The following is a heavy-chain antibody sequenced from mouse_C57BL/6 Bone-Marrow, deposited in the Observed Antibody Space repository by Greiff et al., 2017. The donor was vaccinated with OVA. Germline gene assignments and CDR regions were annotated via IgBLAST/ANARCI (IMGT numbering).Heavy chain of an antibody. V-gene: IGHV1-64*01. CDR3: ARRNYYGSSYSWFAY. Sequence: VKLKQPGAELVKPGASVKLSCKASGYTFTSYWMHWVKQRPGQGLEWIGMIHPNSGSTNYNEKFKSKATLTVDKSSSTAYMQLSSLTSEDSAVYYCARRNYYGSSYSWFAYWGQGTLVTVSA. J-gene: IGHJ3*01. CDR2: IHPNSGST. CDR1: GYTFTSYW. D-gene: IGHD1-1*01.